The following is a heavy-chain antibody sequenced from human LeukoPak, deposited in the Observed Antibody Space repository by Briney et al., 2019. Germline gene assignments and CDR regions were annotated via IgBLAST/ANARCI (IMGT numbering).Heavy chain of an antibody. D-gene: IGHD3-9*01. J-gene: IGHJ4*02. Sequence: GGSLRLSCAASGFTFSNAWMSWVRQAPGKGLEWVGRIKSKTDGGTTDYAAPVKGRFTISRDDSKNTLYLQMNSLKTEDTAVYYCTSYPGDILTGYYPKCYFDYWGQGTLVTVSS. V-gene: IGHV3-15*01. CDR1: GFTFSNAW. CDR2: IKSKTDGGTT. CDR3: TSYPGDILTGYYPKCYFDY.